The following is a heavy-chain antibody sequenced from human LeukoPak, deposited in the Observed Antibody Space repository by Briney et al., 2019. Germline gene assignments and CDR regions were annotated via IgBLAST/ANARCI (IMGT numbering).Heavy chain of an antibody. CDR3: ARGSSGMAFDI. J-gene: IGHJ3*02. D-gene: IGHD1-14*01. CDR1: GFTFSSNY. CDR2: IYSGGST. V-gene: IGHV3-66*02. Sequence: PGGSLRLSCAASGFTFSSNYMSWVRRAPGKGLEWVSVIYSGGSTYYADSVKGRFTISRDNSKNTLYLQMNSLRADDTAVYYCARGSSGMAFDIWGQGTMVTVSS.